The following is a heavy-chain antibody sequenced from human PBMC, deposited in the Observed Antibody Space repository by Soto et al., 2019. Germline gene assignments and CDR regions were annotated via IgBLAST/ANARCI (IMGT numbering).Heavy chain of an antibody. CDR3: VRESAASGPNWFET. CDR1: GGSFRNYY. J-gene: IGHJ5*02. CDR2: VNHSGEA. Sequence: SETLSLTCGVYGGSFRNYYWIWVRQPPGKGLEWIGEVNHSGEATYNPSLQSRITISLDTSNNQFSLKLNSVTAADTAIYYCVRESAASGPNWFETWGPGTLVTVSS. V-gene: IGHV4-34*01. D-gene: IGHD6-13*01.